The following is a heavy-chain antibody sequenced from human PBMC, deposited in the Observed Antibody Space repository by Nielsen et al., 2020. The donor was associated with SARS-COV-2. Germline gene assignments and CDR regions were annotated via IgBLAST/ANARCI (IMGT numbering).Heavy chain of an antibody. CDR3: AREINSGWYGGGNWFDP. D-gene: IGHD6-19*01. CDR2: IYYSGST. V-gene: IGHV4-31*03. Sequence: SETLSLTCTVSGGSISSGGYYWSWIRQHPGKGLEWIGYIYYSGSTYYNPSLKSRVTISVDTSKNQFSLKLSSVTAADTAVYYCAREINSGWYGGGNWFDPWGQGTLVTVSS. CDR1: GGSISSGGYY. J-gene: IGHJ5*02.